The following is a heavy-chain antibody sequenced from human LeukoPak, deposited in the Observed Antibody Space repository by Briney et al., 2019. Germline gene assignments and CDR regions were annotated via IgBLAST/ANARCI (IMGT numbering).Heavy chain of an antibody. V-gene: IGHV4-59*08. CDR3: ARHSDSYGSKRYHDAFDI. CDR1: GGSISSYY. Sequence: PSETLSLTCTVSGGSISSYYWSWIRQPPGKGLEWIGYIYYSGSTNYNPSLKSRVTISVDTSKNQFSLKLSSVTAADTAVYYCARHSDSYGSKRYHDAFDIWGRGTMVTVSS. J-gene: IGHJ3*02. CDR2: IYYSGST. D-gene: IGHD5-18*01.